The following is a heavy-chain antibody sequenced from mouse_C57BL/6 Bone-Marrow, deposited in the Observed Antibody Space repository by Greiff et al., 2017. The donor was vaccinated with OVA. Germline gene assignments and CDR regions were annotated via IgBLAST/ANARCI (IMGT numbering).Heavy chain of an antibody. D-gene: IGHD2-1*01. CDR2: IYPRSGNT. CDR1: GYTFTSYG. CDR3: ARSGYGNFYFDY. Sequence: QVQLKESGAELARPGASVKLSCKASGYTFTSYGISWVKQRTGQGLEWIGEIYPRSGNTYYNEKFKGKATLTADKSSSTAYMELRSLTSEDSAVYFCARSGYGNFYFDYWGQGTTLTVSS. J-gene: IGHJ2*01. V-gene: IGHV1-81*01.